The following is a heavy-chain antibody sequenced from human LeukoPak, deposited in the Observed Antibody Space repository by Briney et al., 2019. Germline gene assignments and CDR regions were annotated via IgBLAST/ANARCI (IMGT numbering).Heavy chain of an antibody. Sequence: GGSLRLSCAASGFNFNKYDMTWARQAPGKGLEWVSTITGRADKTYYTDSVKGRFVTSRDNSKDTLYLQMNSLRAEDTALYYCAKGGWLDDLGQGALVTVSS. CDR3: AKGGWLDD. V-gene: IGHV3-23*01. CDR2: ITGRADKT. CDR1: GFNFNKYD. J-gene: IGHJ4*02. D-gene: IGHD6-19*01.